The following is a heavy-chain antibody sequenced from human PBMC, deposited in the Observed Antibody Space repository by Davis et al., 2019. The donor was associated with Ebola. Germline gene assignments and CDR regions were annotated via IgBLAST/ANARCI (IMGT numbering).Heavy chain of an antibody. V-gene: IGHV3-30-3*01. CDR1: GFTFSSYA. CDR2: ISYDGSNK. CDR3: ARGSSSSGGIDY. J-gene: IGHJ4*02. D-gene: IGHD6-6*01. Sequence: PGGSLRLSCAASGFTFSSYAMSWVRQAPGKGLEWVAVISYDGSNKYYADSVKGRFTISRDNSKNTLYLQMNSLRAEDTAVYYCARGSSSSGGIDYWGQGTLVTVSS.